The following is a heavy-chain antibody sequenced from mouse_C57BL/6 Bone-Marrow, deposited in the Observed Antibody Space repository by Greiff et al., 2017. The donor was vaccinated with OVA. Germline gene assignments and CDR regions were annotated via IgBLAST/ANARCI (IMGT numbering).Heavy chain of an antibody. Sequence: EVQLQQSGAELVKPGASVKLSCTASGFNIKDYYMHWVKQRTEQGLEWIGRIDPEDGETKYAPKFQGKATITADTSSNTAYMQLSSLTSEDTAVYYCARVPPTVVAERGFDYWGQGTTLTVSS. CDR2: IDPEDGET. V-gene: IGHV14-2*01. CDR1: GFNIKDYY. D-gene: IGHD1-1*01. J-gene: IGHJ2*01. CDR3: ARVPPTVVAERGFDY.